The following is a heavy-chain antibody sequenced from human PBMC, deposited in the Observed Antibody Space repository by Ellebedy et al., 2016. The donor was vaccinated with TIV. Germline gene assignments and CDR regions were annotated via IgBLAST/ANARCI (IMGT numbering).Heavy chain of an antibody. D-gene: IGHD5-18*01. CDR2: INQDGSEK. J-gene: IGHJ4*02. CDR3: AREGGRYNFDY. V-gene: IGHV3-7*01. Sequence: PGGSLRLSCAASEFTFSKYFMTRVRQAPGKGLEWVANINQDGSEKYYVDSVRGRFIISRDNAKNSVYLQMNSLRAEDTAVYFCAREGGRYNFDYWGQGSLVTVSS. CDR1: EFTFSKYF.